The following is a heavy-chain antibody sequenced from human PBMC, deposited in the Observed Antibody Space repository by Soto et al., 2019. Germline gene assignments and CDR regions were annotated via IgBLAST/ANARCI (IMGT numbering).Heavy chain of an antibody. Sequence: QVQLVQSGAEVKKPGASVKVSCKASGYTFTSYSISWVRQAPGQGLEWMGWISAYNGNTKYAQKLQGRVTMTTDTPTSTAYRGLGSLRPDDPAVFSGAREFLFDYGGRGPRSPVSS. CDR1: GYTFTSYS. V-gene: IGHV1-18*01. J-gene: IGHJ4*02. CDR2: ISAYNGNT. CDR3: AREFLFDY.